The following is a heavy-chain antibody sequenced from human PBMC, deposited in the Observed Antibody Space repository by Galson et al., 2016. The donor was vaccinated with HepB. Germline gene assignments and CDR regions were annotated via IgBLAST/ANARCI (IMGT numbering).Heavy chain of an antibody. CDR3: ARDRNKFNPITIPASYSDS. Sequence: SLRLSCAASGFTFNNYGMTWVRQAPGKGLEWVAVVSYDGNTDYYADSVKGRFTISRDNFQNTLFLQMNSLGAEDTAIYYCARDRNKFNPITIPASYSDSWGQGTLVTVSS. CDR1: GFTFNNYG. D-gene: IGHD3-10*01. J-gene: IGHJ4*02. V-gene: IGHV3-30*03. CDR2: VSYDGNTD.